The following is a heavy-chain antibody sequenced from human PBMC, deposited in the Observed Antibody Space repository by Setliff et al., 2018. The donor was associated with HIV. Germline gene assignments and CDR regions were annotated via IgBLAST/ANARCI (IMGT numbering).Heavy chain of an antibody. CDR2: ISPYNGNT. D-gene: IGHD5-12*01. CDR3: AKGPLYSGYDLDYYCYYMDV. CDR1: GFTFTSYA. J-gene: IGHJ6*03. Sequence: GASVKVSCKTSGFTFTSYAISWVRQAPGQGLEWMGWISPYNGNTNYAQKFQGRVTITADESTSTAYMELSSLRSEDTAVYYCAKGPLYSGYDLDYYCYYMDVWGKGTTVTVSS. V-gene: IGHV1-18*01.